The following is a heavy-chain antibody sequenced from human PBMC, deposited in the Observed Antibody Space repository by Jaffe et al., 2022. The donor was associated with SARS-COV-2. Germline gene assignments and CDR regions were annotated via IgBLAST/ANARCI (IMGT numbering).Heavy chain of an antibody. Sequence: EVQLLESGGGFAQPGGSLRISCVGSGFTFSSHSLSWVRQTPGKGLEWVSYIGSSSSTIHYADSVKGRFTISRDNAKNSLYLQMNSLRDEDTAIYHCARGSCRTTSCAFDYWGQGTLVTVSS. CDR2: IGSSSSTI. CDR1: GFTFSSHS. CDR3: ARGSCRTTSCAFDY. D-gene: IGHD2-2*01. V-gene: IGHV3-48*02. J-gene: IGHJ4*02.